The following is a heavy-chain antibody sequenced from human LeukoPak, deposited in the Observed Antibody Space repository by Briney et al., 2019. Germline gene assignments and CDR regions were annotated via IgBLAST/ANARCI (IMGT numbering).Heavy chain of an antibody. J-gene: IGHJ3*02. CDR1: GFTVSSNY. V-gene: IGHV3-66*01. CDR3: ARDFRGRVTTTAGAFDI. Sequence: GGSLRLSCAASGFTVSSNYMSWVRQAPGKGLEWVSVIYSGGSTYYADSVKGRFTISRDSSKNTLYLQMNSLRAEDTAVYYCARDFRGRVTTTAGAFDIWGQGTMVTASS. D-gene: IGHD4-17*01. CDR2: IYSGGST.